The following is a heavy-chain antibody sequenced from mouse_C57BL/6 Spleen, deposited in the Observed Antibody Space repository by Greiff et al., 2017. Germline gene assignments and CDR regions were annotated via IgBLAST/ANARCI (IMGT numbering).Heavy chain of an antibody. CDR1: GFTFSSYG. V-gene: IGHV5-6*01. CDR2: ISSGGSYT. Sequence: EVQGVESGGDLVKPGGSLKLSCAASGFTFSSYGMSWVRQTPDKRLEWVATISSGGSYTYYPDSVKGRFTISRDNAKNTLYLQMSSLKSEDTAMYYCAREISRFEFGYRGTGTTVT. D-gene: IGHD1-1*01. CDR3: AREISRFEFGY. J-gene: IGHJ1*03.